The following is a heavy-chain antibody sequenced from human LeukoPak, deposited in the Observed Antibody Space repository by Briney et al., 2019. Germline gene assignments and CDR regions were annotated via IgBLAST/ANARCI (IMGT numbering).Heavy chain of an antibody. CDR1: GLTFSSYG. CDR3: ATAYFDSSGYSDY. J-gene: IGHJ4*02. Sequence: PGGSLRLSCAASGLTFSSYGMHWVRQAPGKGLEWVAFIQFDGSNKYYADSVKGRFTISRDNSKNTLYLQMNSLRVEDTAVYYCATAYFDSSGYSDYWGQGTLVTVSS. CDR2: IQFDGSNK. D-gene: IGHD3-22*01. V-gene: IGHV3-30*02.